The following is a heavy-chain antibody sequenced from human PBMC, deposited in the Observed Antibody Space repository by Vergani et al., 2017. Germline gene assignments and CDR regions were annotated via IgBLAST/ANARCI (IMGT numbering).Heavy chain of an antibody. Sequence: EVQLLESGGGLVQPGGSLRLSCAASGFTFSSYAMSWVRQAPGKGLEWVSYISSSSSYTNYADSVKGRFTISRDNAKNSLYLQMNSLRAEDTAVYYCARDRETGNNFDYWGQGTLVTVSS. CDR3: ARDRETGNNFDY. V-gene: IGHV3-48*04. J-gene: IGHJ4*02. CDR1: GFTFSSYA. D-gene: IGHD1-1*01. CDR2: ISSSSSYT.